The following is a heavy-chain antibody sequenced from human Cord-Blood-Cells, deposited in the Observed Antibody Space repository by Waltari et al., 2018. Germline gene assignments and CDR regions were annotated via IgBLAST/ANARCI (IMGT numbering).Heavy chain of an antibody. D-gene: IGHD1-1*01. Sequence: QVQLQQWGAGLLKPSETLSLTCAVYGGSFSGYYWSWIRQPPGKGLEWIGEINHSGSTNYNPSLKSRVTISVDTSKNQFSLKLSSVTAADTAVYYCATTHTAEGWNHDAFDIWGQGTMVTVSS. CDR1: GGSFSGYY. J-gene: IGHJ3*02. V-gene: IGHV4-34*01. CDR2: INHSGST. CDR3: ATTHTAEGWNHDAFDI.